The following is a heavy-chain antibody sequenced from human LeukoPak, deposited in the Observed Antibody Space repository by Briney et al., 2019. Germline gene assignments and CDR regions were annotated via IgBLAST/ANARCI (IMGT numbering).Heavy chain of an antibody. CDR2: IFSSGST. CDR1: GGSISSSTYF. D-gene: IGHD3-3*01. J-gene: IGHJ4*02. CDR3: ARWSGSTKFYFDY. V-gene: IGHV4-39*07. Sequence: PSETLSLTCTVSGGSISSSTYFWGWIRQPPGEGLEWIGSIFSSGSTYYNPSLKSRVTMSVDTSKNQFSLKLSSVTAADTAVYYCARWSGSTKFYFDYWGQGTLVTVSS.